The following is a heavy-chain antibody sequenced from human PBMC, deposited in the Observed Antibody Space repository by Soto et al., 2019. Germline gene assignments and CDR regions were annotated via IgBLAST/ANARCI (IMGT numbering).Heavy chain of an antibody. CDR2: IYWNDDK. J-gene: IGHJ6*02. V-gene: IGHV2-5*01. Sequence: QITLKESGPTLVKPTQTLTLTCTLSGFSLNTGGGGVVWIRQPPGKALAWLALIYWNDDKRYSPSLKSRLTITKYTPINQVVLTMPDMGPVDTATYYCARRPNWGMEVLGAWGQGTTVTVSS. CDR1: GFSLNTGGGG. D-gene: IGHD7-27*01. CDR3: ARRPNWGMEVLGA.